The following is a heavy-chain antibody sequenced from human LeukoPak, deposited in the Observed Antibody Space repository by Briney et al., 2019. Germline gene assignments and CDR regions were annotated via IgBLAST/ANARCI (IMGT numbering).Heavy chain of an antibody. CDR2: IYYSGST. D-gene: IGHD3-22*01. CDR1: GGSISSYY. J-gene: IGHJ4*02. V-gene: IGHV4-59*08. Sequence: SETLSLTCTVSGGSISSYYWSWIRQPPGKGLEWIGYIYYSGSTNYNPSLKSRVTISVDTSKNQFSLKLSSVTAADTAVYYCARHGVTDSYYYDSSGPYWYFDYWGQGTLVTVSS. CDR3: ARHGVTDSYYYDSSGPYWYFDY.